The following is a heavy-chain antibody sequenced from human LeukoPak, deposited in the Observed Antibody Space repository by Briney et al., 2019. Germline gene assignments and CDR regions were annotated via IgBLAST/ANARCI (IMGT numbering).Heavy chain of an antibody. D-gene: IGHD1-14*01. CDR1: GFTLSNYG. V-gene: IGHV3-23*01. J-gene: IGHJ4*02. CDR2: VSGSDDTT. CDR3: AKLWEPH. Sequence: GGSLRLSCTASGFTLSNYGVSWVRQAPGKGLEWVSSVSGSDDTTYYEDSVKGRFTISRDNSKNTLYLQMNSLRAEDTAVYYCAKLWEPHWGQGTLVTVSS.